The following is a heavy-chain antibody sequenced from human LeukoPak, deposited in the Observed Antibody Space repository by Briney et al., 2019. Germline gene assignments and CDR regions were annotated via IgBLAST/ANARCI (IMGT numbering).Heavy chain of an antibody. CDR1: GYIFTNYW. D-gene: IGHD6-25*01. Sequence: PGESLKISCNTSGYIFTNYWLAWVRQMPGKGLEWVGIFNPRDSSTRYSPSFQGQVTFSADNSISTAYLQWSSLRASDTAIYYCARHYGSAWFAHWGQGTQVTVSS. J-gene: IGHJ5*02. V-gene: IGHV5-51*01. CDR2: FNPRDSST. CDR3: ARHYGSAWFAH.